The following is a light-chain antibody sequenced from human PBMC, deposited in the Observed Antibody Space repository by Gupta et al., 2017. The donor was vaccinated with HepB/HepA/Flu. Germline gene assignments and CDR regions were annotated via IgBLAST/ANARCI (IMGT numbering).Light chain of an antibody. V-gene: IGLV1-47*01. CDR3: AAWDDSRRTYV. J-gene: IGLJ1*01. Sequence: VLTQPPSASWTPGQRLTLSCSGGTSNVGGNYVCWYQQPPGTAPKLLIYRNNQRASGVPERFSGSKSGNSATLGISGLRSEDEADYYCAAWDDSRRTYVFGTGTKVTVL. CDR2: RNN. CDR1: TSNVGGNY.